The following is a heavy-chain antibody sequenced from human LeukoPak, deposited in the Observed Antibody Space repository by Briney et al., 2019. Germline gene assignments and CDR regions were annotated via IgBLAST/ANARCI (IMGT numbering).Heavy chain of an antibody. V-gene: IGHV4-38-2*02. CDR3: ARVRGGPDAFDI. D-gene: IGHD3-10*01. CDR2: IYHSGST. CDR1: GYSISSGYY. Sequence: SETLSLTCTVSGYSISSGYYWGWIRQPPGKGLEWIGSIYHSGSTYYNPSLKSRVTISLDTSKNQFSPKLSSVTAADTAVYYCARVRGGPDAFDIWGQGTMDTVSS. J-gene: IGHJ3*02.